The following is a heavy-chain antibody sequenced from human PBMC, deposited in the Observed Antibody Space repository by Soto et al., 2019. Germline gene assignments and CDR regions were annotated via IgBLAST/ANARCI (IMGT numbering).Heavy chain of an antibody. Sequence: KPSETLSLTCAVSGGSISSGGYSWSWIRQPPGKGLEWIGYIYHSGSTYYNPSLKSRVTISVDRSKNQFSLKLSSVTAADTAVYYCARAIAAAGNYYYYYGMDVWGQGTTVTVSS. J-gene: IGHJ6*02. CDR2: IYHSGST. V-gene: IGHV4-30-2*01. CDR3: ARAIAAAGNYYYYYGMDV. CDR1: GGSISSGGYS. D-gene: IGHD6-13*01.